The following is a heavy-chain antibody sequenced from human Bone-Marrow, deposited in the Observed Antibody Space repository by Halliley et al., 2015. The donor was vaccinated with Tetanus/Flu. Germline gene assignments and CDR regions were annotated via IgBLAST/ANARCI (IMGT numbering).Heavy chain of an antibody. CDR2: IWYDGNNK. D-gene: IGHD6-19*01. J-gene: IGHJ4*02. CDR3: ARAEGSSGWGEMDY. Sequence: VAFIWYDGNNKYYSDPVKGRFTISRDNSKNILYLHMSSLRADDTAVYYCARAEGSSGWGEMDYWGQGTLVTVSS. V-gene: IGHV3-33*01.